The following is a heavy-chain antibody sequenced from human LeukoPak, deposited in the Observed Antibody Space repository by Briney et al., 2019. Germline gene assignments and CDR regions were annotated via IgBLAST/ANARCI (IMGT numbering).Heavy chain of an antibody. CDR3: VSAGYCSGGSCYSGAFDP. D-gene: IGHD2-15*01. CDR1: GYTLTELS. V-gene: IGHV1-24*01. CDR2: FDPEDGET. J-gene: IGHJ5*02. Sequence: GASVKVSCKVSGYTLTELSMHWVRQAPGKGPEWMGGFDPEDGETIYAQKFQGRVTMTEDTSTDTAYMELSRLRSEDTAVYYCVSAGYCSGGSCYSGAFDPWGQGTLVPGSS.